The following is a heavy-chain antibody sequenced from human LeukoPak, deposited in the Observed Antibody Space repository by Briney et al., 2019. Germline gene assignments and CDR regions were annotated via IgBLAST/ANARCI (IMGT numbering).Heavy chain of an antibody. V-gene: IGHV3-21*01. J-gene: IGHJ5*02. CDR1: GFTFSSYS. D-gene: IGHD2-15*01. CDR2: ISSSSSYI. Sequence: GGSLRLSCAASGFTFSSYSMNWVRQAPGKGLEWVSSISSSSSYIYYADSVKGRFTISRDNAKNSLYLQMNSLRAEDTAVYYCAREVHDIVVVVAATSGNWFDPWGQGTLVTVSS. CDR3: AREVHDIVVVVAATSGNWFDP.